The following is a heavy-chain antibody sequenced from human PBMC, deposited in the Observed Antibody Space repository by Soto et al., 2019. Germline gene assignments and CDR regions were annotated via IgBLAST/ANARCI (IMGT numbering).Heavy chain of an antibody. D-gene: IGHD3-22*01. V-gene: IGHV4-31*03. CDR3: ARVGCYDGSGYNAFVI. J-gene: IGHJ3*02. Sequence: QVQLQESGPGLVKPSQTLSLTCTVSGGSISSGGYYWSWIRQHPGKGLEWIGYIYYSGSTYYNPSLKSRVTISIDTSKNQFSLKLSSVTAAYTAVYYCARVGCYDGSGYNAFVIWGQGTMVTVSS. CDR2: IYYSGST. CDR1: GGSISSGGYY.